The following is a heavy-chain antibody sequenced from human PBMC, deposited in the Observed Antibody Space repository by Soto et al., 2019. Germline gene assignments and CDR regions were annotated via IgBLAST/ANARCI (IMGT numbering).Heavy chain of an antibody. CDR2: ISYDGSNK. J-gene: IGHJ6*02. V-gene: IGHV3-30*18. CDR1: GFTFSSYG. Sequence: GGAQRLSCAAAGFTFSSYGMHWVRQAPGKGLEMVTVISYDGSNKYYADSVKGRFTISRDNSKNTLYLQMNSLRAEDTVVYYCAKAAYSSGWYPNPQYYGMDVWGQGTTVTVSS. D-gene: IGHD6-19*01. CDR3: AKAAYSSGWYPNPQYYGMDV.